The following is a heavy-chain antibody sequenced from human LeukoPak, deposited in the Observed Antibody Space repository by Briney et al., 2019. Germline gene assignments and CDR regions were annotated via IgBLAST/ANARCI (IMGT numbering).Heavy chain of an antibody. CDR3: ARAPSEIGGYYPEYFRH. Sequence: GGSLRLSCAAAGFTFSNYWMHWVRQAPGKGLVWISRIKSDGRTNYADSVKGRFTISRDNAKNTVSLQMNSLRAEDTGVYYCARAPSEIGGYYPEYFRHWGQGTLVTVSS. CDR2: IKSDGRT. CDR1: GFTFSNYW. J-gene: IGHJ1*01. V-gene: IGHV3-74*01. D-gene: IGHD3-22*01.